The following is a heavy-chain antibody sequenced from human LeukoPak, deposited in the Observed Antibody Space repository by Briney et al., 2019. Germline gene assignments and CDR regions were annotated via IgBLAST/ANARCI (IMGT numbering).Heavy chain of an antibody. V-gene: IGHV4-59*12. D-gene: IGHD3-22*01. CDR1: GGSISSYY. CDR2: IYYSGST. J-gene: IGHJ3*02. CDR3: ARNYYYDSSGYPVDAFDI. Sequence: SETLSLTCTVSGGSISSYYWSWIRQPPGKGLEWIGYIYYSGSTNYNPSLKSRVTISVDTSKNQFSLKLSSVTAADTAVYYCARNYYYDSSGYPVDAFDIWGQGTMVTVSS.